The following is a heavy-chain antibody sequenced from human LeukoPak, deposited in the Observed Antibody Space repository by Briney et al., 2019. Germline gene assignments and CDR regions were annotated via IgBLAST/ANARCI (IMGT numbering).Heavy chain of an antibody. D-gene: IGHD3-22*01. CDR3: ARPYYDSSGYFGY. CDR2: ISYDGSNK. CDR1: GFTFSSYA. Sequence: GGSLRLSCAASGFTFSSYAMHWVRQAPGKGLEWVAVISYDGSNKYYADSVKGRFTISRDNSKNTLYLQMNSLRAEDTAVYYCARPYYDSSGYFGYWGQGTLVTVSS. V-gene: IGHV3-30-3*01. J-gene: IGHJ4*02.